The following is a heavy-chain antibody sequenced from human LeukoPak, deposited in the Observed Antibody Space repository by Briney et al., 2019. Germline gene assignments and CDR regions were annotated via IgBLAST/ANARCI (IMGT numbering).Heavy chain of an antibody. Sequence: SVKVSCKASGCTFSSYAISWVRQAPGQGLEWMGGIIPIFGTANYAQKFQGRVTITADESTSTAYMELSSLRSEDTAVYYCARDSPWYYYMDVWGKGTTVTISS. CDR3: ARDSPWYYYMDV. CDR2: IIPIFGTA. V-gene: IGHV1-69*13. J-gene: IGHJ6*03. CDR1: GCTFSSYA.